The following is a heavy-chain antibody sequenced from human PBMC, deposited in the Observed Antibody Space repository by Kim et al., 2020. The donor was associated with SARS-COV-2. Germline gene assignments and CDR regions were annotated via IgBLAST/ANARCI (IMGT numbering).Heavy chain of an antibody. CDR1: GFTFSSYG. CDR3: AIHSPLLWFGELDAAFDI. Sequence: GGSLRLSCAASGFTFSSYGMNWVRQAPGKGLEWVAVISYDGSNKYYADSVKGRFTISRDNSKNTLYLQMNSLRAEDTAVYYCAIHSPLLWFGELDAAFDIWGHGKTGTAS. J-gene: IGHJ3*02. V-gene: IGHV3-30*03. D-gene: IGHD3-10*01. CDR2: ISYDGSNK.